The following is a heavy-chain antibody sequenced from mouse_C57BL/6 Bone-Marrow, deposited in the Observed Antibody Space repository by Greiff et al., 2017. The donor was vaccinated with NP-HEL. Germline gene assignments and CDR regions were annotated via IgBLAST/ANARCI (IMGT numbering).Heavy chain of an antibody. V-gene: IGHV5-6*01. CDR1: GFTFSSYG. CDR2: ISSGGSYT. D-gene: IGHD2-1*01. CDR3: ARHGNWDYFDY. J-gene: IGHJ2*01. Sequence: EVQVVESGGDLVKPGGSLKLSCAASGFTFSSYGMSWVRQTPDKRLEWVATISSGGSYTYYPDSGKGRFTISRDNAKNTLYLQMSSLKSEDTAMYYCARHGNWDYFDYWGQGTTLTVSS.